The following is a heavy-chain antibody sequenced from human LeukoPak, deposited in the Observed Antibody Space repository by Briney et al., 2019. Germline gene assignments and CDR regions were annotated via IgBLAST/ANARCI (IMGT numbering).Heavy chain of an antibody. CDR3: GKEGGLYDSGGYFDY. Sequence: GGSLRLSCAASGFTFSSYAMSWVRQAPGKGLEWVSAISGSGGSTYYADSVKGRFTISRDNSKNTLYLQMNSLRAEDTAVYYCGKEGGLYDSGGYFDYWGQGSLVTVSS. D-gene: IGHD3-3*01. J-gene: IGHJ4*02. CDR2: ISGSGGST. V-gene: IGHV3-23*01. CDR1: GFTFSSYA.